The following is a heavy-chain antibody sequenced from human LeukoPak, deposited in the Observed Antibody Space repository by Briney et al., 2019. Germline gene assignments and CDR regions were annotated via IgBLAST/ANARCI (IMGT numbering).Heavy chain of an antibody. Sequence: PGGSLRLSCAVSGLTFSNYWMTWVRQAPGKGLEWVANIKQDGSAKYYVDSVKGRFSIARDNAENSLFLQMNSLRAEDTAVYYCARQSGTYSYGMDVWGQGTTVTVFS. J-gene: IGHJ6*02. V-gene: IGHV3-7*01. CDR3: ARQSGTYSYGMDV. CDR1: GLTFSNYW. CDR2: IKQDGSAK. D-gene: IGHD1-26*01.